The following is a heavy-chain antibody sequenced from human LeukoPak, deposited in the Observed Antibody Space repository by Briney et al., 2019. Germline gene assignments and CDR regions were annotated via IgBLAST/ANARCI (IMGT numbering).Heavy chain of an antibody. V-gene: IGHV4-34*11. CDR1: GGSFSGYY. D-gene: IGHD2-2*01. Sequence: SETLSLTCAVYGGSFSGYYWSWIRQPPGKGLEWIGYIYYSGSTNYNPSLKSRVTISVDTSKNQFSLKLSSVTAADTAVYYCARQLVVLPAYYGMDVWGQGTTVTVSS. CDR2: IYYSGST. J-gene: IGHJ6*02. CDR3: ARQLVVLPAYYGMDV.